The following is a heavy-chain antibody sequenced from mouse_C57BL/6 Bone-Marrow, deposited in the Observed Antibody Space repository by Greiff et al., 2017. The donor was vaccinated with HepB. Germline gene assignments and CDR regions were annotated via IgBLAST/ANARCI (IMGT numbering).Heavy chain of an antibody. D-gene: IGHD2-5*01. Sequence: DVMLVESGGGLVQPKGSLKLSCAASGFSFNTYAMNWVRQAPGKGLEWVARIRSKSNNYATYYADSVKDRFTISRDDSESMLYLQMNNLKTEDTAMYYCVRPYSNYGWFAYWGQGTLVTVSA. CDR2: IRSKSNNYAT. CDR3: VRPYSNYGWFAY. CDR1: GFSFNTYA. J-gene: IGHJ3*01. V-gene: IGHV10-1*01.